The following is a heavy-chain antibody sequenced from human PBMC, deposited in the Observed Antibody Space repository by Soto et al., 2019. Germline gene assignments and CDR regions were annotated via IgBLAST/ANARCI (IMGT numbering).Heavy chain of an antibody. CDR2: INQDGSEK. CDR3: ARARGWNIVIIPAASDY. V-gene: IGHV3-7*01. J-gene: IGHJ4*02. D-gene: IGHD2-2*01. Sequence: EVQLVESGGGLVQPGGSLRLSCAASGFTFSTYWMSWVRQAPGNGLEWVANINQDGSEKYYVDSVKGRFTTARHNAKTSLYLQMTSLRADDTAVYYCARARGWNIVIIPAASDYWGQGTLVTVSS. CDR1: GFTFSTYW.